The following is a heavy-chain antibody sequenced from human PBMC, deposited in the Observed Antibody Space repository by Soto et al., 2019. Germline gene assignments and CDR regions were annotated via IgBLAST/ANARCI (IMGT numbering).Heavy chain of an antibody. CDR1: GYTFTDYY. CDR2: INPNSGGT. J-gene: IGHJ4*02. CDR3: ATSTDYCADSSGSRAYFDY. D-gene: IGHD3-22*01. V-gene: IGHV1-2*02. Sequence: ASVKVSCKASGYTFTDYYVHWVRQAPGQGLEWMGWINPNSGGTKSAQKFQGRVTMTRDTSISTAYMELSRLRSDDTAVYYCATSTDYCADSSGSRAYFDYWGQGTLVTVSS.